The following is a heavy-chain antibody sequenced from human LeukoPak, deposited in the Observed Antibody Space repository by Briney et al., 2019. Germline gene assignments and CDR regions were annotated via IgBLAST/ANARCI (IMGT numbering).Heavy chain of an antibody. CDR1: GFTFSDYA. J-gene: IGHJ4*02. Sequence: GGSLRLSCAVSGFTFSDYAMHWVRQAPGRGLEWVAVISNDGNNKYYTDSVKGRFTISRDNSKNTLFLQMNSLTAEDTAVYYCSTLFYNWGQGTLATVSS. V-gene: IGHV3-30-3*01. CDR2: ISNDGNNK. CDR3: STLFYN.